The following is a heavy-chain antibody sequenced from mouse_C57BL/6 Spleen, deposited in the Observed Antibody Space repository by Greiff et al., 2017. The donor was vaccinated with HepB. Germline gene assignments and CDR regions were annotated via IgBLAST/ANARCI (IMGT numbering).Heavy chain of an antibody. J-gene: IGHJ3*01. CDR1: GYSITSGYY. Sequence: EVQRVESGPGLVKPSQSLSLTCSVTGYSITSGYYWNWIRQFPGNKLEWMGYISYDGSNNYNPSLKNRISITRDTSKNQFFLKLTSVTTEDTATYYCAREGNSPGFADWGQGTLVTVSA. V-gene: IGHV3-6*01. CDR2: ISYDGSN. CDR3: AREGNSPGFAD.